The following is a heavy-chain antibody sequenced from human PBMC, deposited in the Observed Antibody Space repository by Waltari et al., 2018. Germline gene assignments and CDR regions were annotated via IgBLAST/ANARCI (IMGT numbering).Heavy chain of an antibody. D-gene: IGHD3-22*01. J-gene: IGHJ6*02. CDR2: ISYNERNR. Sequence: QVQLVESGGGVVQPGRSLRLSCAASEFTFSSYAMHWVRQAPGKGVEWVAVISYNERNRYYVDSMKGPFTISRDNSNKMLYLQMNSVRVEDTAVYYCARDYCDRTNCHGMDVWGQGTTVTVSS. V-gene: IGHV3-30*04. CDR3: ARDYCDRTNCHGMDV. CDR1: EFTFSSYA.